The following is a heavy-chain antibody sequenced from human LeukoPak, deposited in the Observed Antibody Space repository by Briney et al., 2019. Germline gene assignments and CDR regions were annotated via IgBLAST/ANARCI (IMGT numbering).Heavy chain of an antibody. J-gene: IGHJ4*02. CDR2: ISYDGSNK. V-gene: IGHV3-30-3*02. CDR3: AKKWFGELSPPDY. CDR1: GFTFSSYA. Sequence: GGSLRLSCAASGFTFSSYAMHWVRQAPGKGLEWVAVISYDGSNKYYADSVKGRFTISRDNSKNTLYLQMNSLRAEDTAVYYCAKKWFGELSPPDYWGQGTLVTVSS. D-gene: IGHD3-10*01.